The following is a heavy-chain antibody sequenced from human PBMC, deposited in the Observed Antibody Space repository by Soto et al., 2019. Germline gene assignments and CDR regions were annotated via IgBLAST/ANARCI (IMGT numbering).Heavy chain of an antibody. CDR3: ARDQKPATYYYDSSGYSFDY. D-gene: IGHD3-22*01. J-gene: IGHJ4*02. Sequence: QVQLVQSGAEVKKPGSSVKVSCKAFGGTFSSYAISWVRQAPGQGLEWMGGIIPIFGTANYAQKFQGRVTITADESTSTAYMELSSLRSEDTAVYYCARDQKPATYYYDSSGYSFDYWGQGTLVTVSS. CDR1: GGTFSSYA. V-gene: IGHV1-69*01. CDR2: IIPIFGTA.